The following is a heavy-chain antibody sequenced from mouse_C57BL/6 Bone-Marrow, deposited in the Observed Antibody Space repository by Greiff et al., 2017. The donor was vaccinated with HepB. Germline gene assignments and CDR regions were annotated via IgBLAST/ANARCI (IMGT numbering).Heavy chain of an antibody. Sequence: SGPVLVKPGASVKMSCKASGYTFTDYYMNWVKQSHGKSLEWIGVINPYNGGTSYNQKFKGKATLTVDKSSSTAYMELNSLTSEDSAVYYCASLYGNYEVDYWGQGTTLTVSS. CDR2: INPYNGGT. V-gene: IGHV1-19*01. CDR3: ASLYGNYEVDY. J-gene: IGHJ2*01. D-gene: IGHD2-1*01. CDR1: GYTFTDYY.